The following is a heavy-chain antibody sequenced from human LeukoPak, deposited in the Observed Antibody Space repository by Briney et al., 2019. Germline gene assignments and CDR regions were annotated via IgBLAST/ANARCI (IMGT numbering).Heavy chain of an antibody. Sequence: GGSLRLSCAASGFTFNTNAMSWVRQAPGKGLEWVSAISGRTGGTYYADSVKGRFTISRDNSKSTLYLQMNSPRAEDTAVYYCAKRALLGFGELYYFDYWGQGTLVTVSS. CDR1: GFTFNTNA. CDR2: ISGRTGGT. J-gene: IGHJ4*02. D-gene: IGHD3-10*01. CDR3: AKRALLGFGELYYFDY. V-gene: IGHV3-23*01.